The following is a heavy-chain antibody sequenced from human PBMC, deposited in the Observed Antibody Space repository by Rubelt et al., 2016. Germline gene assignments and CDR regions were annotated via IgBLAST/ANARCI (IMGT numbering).Heavy chain of an antibody. V-gene: IGHV1-18*01. CDR3: ATTIAIRPYYFDY. J-gene: IGHJ4*02. CDR2: ISAYNGNT. D-gene: IGHD6-6*01. CDR1: GYTFTSYG. Sequence: QVQLVQSGAEVKKPGASVKVSCKASGYTFTSYGISWVRQAPGQGLEWMGWISAYNGNTNYAQKLQGRVTMTTDTSTSTAEMELSSLRSEDTAVYYCATTIAIRPYYFDYWGQGTLVTVSS.